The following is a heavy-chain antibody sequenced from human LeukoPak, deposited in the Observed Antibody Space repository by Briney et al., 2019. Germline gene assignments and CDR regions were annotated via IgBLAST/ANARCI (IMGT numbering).Heavy chain of an antibody. CDR1: GFTFSSFS. D-gene: IGHD3-3*01. Sequence: GGSLRLSCAASGFTFSSFSMHWVRQAPGKGLEWLSYISDSGSTIYYADSVKGRFTISRDDAKNSLYLQMNSLRAEDTAVYYCARFLEWLTVLDYWGQGTLVTVSS. CDR2: ISDSGSTI. J-gene: IGHJ4*02. CDR3: ARFLEWLTVLDY. V-gene: IGHV3-48*04.